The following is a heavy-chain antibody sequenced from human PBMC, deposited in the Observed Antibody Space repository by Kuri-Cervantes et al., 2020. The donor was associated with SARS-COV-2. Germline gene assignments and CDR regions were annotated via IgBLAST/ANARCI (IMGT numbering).Heavy chain of an antibody. D-gene: IGHD3-22*01. Sequence: GGSLRLSCAASGFTFSSYGMHWVRQAPGKGLEWVAFIRYDGSNKYYADSVKGRFTISRDNSKNTLYLQMNSLRAEDTAVYYCAKDSGYYYDSSVPDAFDIWGQETMVTVSS. CDR3: AKDSGYYYDSSVPDAFDI. V-gene: IGHV3-30*02. CDR1: GFTFSSYG. J-gene: IGHJ3*02. CDR2: IRYDGSNK.